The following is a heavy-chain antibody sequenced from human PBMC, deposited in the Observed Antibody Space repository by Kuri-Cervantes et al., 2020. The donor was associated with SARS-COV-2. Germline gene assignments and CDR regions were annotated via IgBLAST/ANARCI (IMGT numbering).Heavy chain of an antibody. J-gene: IGHJ5*01. Sequence: SQTLSLTCAISGDSVSSKIAAWNWIRQSPSRGLEWLGRTYYRSKWYDDYAVSVKSRISINPDTSKNQFSLHLNSVTPEDTAVYYCARGTNWPPDGWFDSWGQGTLVTVSS. CDR2: TYYRSKWYD. V-gene: IGHV6-1*01. D-gene: IGHD7-27*01. CDR3: ARGTNWPPDGWFDS. CDR1: GDSVSSKIAA.